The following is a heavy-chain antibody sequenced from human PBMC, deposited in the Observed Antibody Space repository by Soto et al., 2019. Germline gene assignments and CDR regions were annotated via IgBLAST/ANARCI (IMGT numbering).Heavy chain of an antibody. V-gene: IGHV1-69*02. Sequence: QVQLVQSGAEVKKPGSSVKVSCKASGGTFSSYTISWVRQAPGQGLEWMGRIIPILGIANYAQKFQGRVTITAAKSTSTAYMELSSLRSEDTAVYYCARGCSSTSCRAFDPWGQGTLVTVSS. CDR2: IIPILGIA. CDR1: GGTFSSYT. CDR3: ARGCSSTSCRAFDP. D-gene: IGHD2-2*01. J-gene: IGHJ5*02.